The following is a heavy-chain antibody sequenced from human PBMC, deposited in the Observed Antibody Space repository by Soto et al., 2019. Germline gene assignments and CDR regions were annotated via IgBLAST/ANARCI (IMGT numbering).Heavy chain of an antibody. V-gene: IGHV3-23*01. CDR1: GFTFSTYA. J-gene: IGHJ4*02. D-gene: IGHD3-22*01. CDR2: ITGTLGT. CDR3: AKYQPMTQPRPYFDY. Sequence: GGSLRLSCAASGFTFSTYAMGWVRQAPGKGLEWVSSITGTLGTYYADSVKGRFTISRDNSRNTLYLQMNSLRAEDTAIYYCAKYQPMTQPRPYFDYWGQGTLVTVSS.